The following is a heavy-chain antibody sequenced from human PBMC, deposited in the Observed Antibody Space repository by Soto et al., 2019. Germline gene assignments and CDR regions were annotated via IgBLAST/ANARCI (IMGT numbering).Heavy chain of an antibody. J-gene: IGHJ6*03. Sequence: ASVKVSCKASGYTFTSYDINWVRQATGQGLEWMGWMNPNSGNTGYAQKFQGRVTMTRNTSISTAYMELSSLRSEDTAVYYCARMGVATYYCYYYMDVWGKGTTVTVSS. V-gene: IGHV1-8*01. CDR2: MNPNSGNT. CDR1: GYTFTSYD. D-gene: IGHD3-3*01. CDR3: ARMGVATYYCYYYMDV.